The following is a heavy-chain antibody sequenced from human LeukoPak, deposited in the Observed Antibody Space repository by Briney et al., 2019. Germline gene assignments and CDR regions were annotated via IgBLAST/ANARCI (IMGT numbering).Heavy chain of an antibody. CDR2: INHSGST. CDR1: GGSFSGYC. CDR3: ARGFTAFDP. Sequence: SETLSLTCAVYGGSFSGYCWSWIRQPPGKGLEWIGEINHSGSTNYNPSLKSRVTISVDTSKNQFSLKLSSVTAADTAVYYCARGFTAFDPWGQGTLVTVSS. J-gene: IGHJ5*02. V-gene: IGHV4-34*01.